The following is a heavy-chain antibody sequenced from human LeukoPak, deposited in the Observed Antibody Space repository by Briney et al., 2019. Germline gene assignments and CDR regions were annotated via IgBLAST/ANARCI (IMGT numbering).Heavy chain of an antibody. J-gene: IGHJ5*02. CDR2: INHSGST. Sequence: PSETLSLTCAVYGGSFSGYYWSWIRQPPGKGLEWIGEINHSGSTNYNPSLKSRVTISVDTSKNQFSLKLSSVTAADTAVYYCARAVVRITMIVVVITDWFDPWGQGTLVTVSS. CDR1: GGSFSGYY. D-gene: IGHD3-22*01. CDR3: ARAVVRITMIVVVITDWFDP. V-gene: IGHV4-34*01.